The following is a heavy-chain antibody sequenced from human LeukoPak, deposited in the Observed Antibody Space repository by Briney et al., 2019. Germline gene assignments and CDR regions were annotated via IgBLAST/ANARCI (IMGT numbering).Heavy chain of an antibody. Sequence: SETLSLTCAVYGGSFSGYYWSWIRQPPGKGLEWIGEINHSGSTNYNPSLKSRVTISVDTSKNQFSLKLSSVTAADTAVYYCARGRYGDYVFPPKYFDYWGQGTLVTASS. V-gene: IGHV4-34*01. D-gene: IGHD4-17*01. CDR2: INHSGST. CDR1: GGSFSGYY. J-gene: IGHJ4*02. CDR3: ARGRYGDYVFPPKYFDY.